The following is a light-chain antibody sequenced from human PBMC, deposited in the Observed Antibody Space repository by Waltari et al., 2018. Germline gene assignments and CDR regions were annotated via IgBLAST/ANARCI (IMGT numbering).Light chain of an antibody. Sequence: QSVLTQPPSASGTPGQMVTIPSSARSSHLGSYTVNSYQQLPGTAPKLLIYVNNQRPSGVPDRFSGSKSGTSASLAISGLQSEDEADYYCAAWDDSLNGYVFGAGTKVTVL. J-gene: IGLJ1*01. CDR3: AAWDDSLNGYV. CDR2: VNN. CDR1: SSHLGSYT. V-gene: IGLV1-44*01.